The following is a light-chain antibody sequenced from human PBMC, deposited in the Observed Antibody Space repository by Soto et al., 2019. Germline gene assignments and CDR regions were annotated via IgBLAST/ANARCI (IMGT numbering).Light chain of an antibody. CDR1: QSVLYSSNNKNY. J-gene: IGKJ4*01. CDR3: QQYYSTPLT. V-gene: IGKV4-1*01. Sequence: DIVMTQSPDSLAVSLGERATINCKSSQSVLYSSNNKNYLAWYQQKPGQPPKLLMYWASTRESGVPDRFSGSGSGTDFTLTISSLQAEDVAVYYCQQYYSTPLTFGGGTKVESK. CDR2: WAS.